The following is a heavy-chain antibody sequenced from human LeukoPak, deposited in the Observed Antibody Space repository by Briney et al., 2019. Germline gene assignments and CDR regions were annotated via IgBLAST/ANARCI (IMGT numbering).Heavy chain of an antibody. J-gene: IGHJ4*02. CDR2: IYPGDSDT. D-gene: IGHD3-16*01. Sequence: GESLKISCKGSGYSFTTYWIAWVRQMPGKGLEWMGIIYPGDSDTRYSPSFQGQVTISADKSISTAYLQWSSLRASDTAMYYCARRDAYRYFFDYWGQGTLVTVSS. V-gene: IGHV5-51*01. CDR3: ARRDAYRYFFDY. CDR1: GYSFTTYW.